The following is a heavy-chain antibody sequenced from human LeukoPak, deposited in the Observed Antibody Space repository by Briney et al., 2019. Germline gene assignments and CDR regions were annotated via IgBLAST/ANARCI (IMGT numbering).Heavy chain of an antibody. CDR2: IKQDGSEK. D-gene: IGHD4-17*01. CDR1: GFTFSSYA. V-gene: IGHV3-7*01. CDR3: ARDNYGDFGY. J-gene: IGHJ4*02. Sequence: GGSLRLSCAASGFTFSSYAMSWVRQAPGKGLEWVANIKQDGSEKYYVDSVKGRFTISRDNAKNSLFLQMNSLRAEDTAVYYCARDNYGDFGYWGQGTLVTVSS.